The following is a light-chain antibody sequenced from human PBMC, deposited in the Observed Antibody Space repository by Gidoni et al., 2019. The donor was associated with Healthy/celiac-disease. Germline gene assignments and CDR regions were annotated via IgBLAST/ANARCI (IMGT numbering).Light chain of an antibody. Sequence: DMQMTQSPSSLSASVGDRVTITCRASQSISSYLNWYQQKPGKAPKLLIYAESSLQSGVPSRFSGSGSGTDFTLTISSLQPEDFATYYCQQRYSTPYTFGQGTKLEIK. CDR1: QSISSY. J-gene: IGKJ2*01. V-gene: IGKV1-39*01. CDR2: AES. CDR3: QQRYSTPYT.